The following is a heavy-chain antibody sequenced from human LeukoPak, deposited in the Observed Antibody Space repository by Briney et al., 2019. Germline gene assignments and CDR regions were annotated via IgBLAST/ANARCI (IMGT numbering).Heavy chain of an antibody. CDR1: GFPSTSYE. J-gene: IGHJ6*04. CDR3: AELGITMSGGV. Sequence: PVRSLSLSCAPSGFPSTSYEMNAVPHSPGGGEECGLYISSSGSNIYYAVTVKGRYTISRDNAKNSLYLQMHSLRAEDTAVYYCAELGITMSGGVWGKGSTVTISS. CDR2: ISSSGSNI. D-gene: IGHD3-10*02. V-gene: IGHV3-48*03.